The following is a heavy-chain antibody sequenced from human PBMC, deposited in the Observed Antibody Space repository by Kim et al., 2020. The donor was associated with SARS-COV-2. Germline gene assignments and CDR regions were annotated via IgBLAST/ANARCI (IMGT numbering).Heavy chain of an antibody. CDR2: VRDSGNV. V-gene: IGHV4-39*07. Sequence: SETLSLTCTVSGSSINHFTYCCGWIRHPPGKGLERIRNVRDSGNVFYNPSLKSRVVISLDSPEKQSFMRMSSVTAADTADYYCAGDLANREGSYY. D-gene: IGHD2-15*01. CDR1: GSSINHFTYC. J-gene: IGHJ6*01. CDR3: AGDLANREGSYY.